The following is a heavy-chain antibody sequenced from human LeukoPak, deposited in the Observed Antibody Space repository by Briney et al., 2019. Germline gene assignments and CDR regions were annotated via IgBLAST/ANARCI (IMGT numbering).Heavy chain of an antibody. CDR3: AKAMQVAWFDY. D-gene: IGHD5-12*01. V-gene: IGHV3-7*04. Sequence: PGGSLRLSCAASGFTLSRHWMRWVRQAPGKGLEWVATINQDGGAENYVDSVKGRFTISGDNSKNTLYLQMNSLRSEDTAVYYFAKAMQVAWFDYGGGGPLVTVPS. J-gene: IGHJ4*02. CDR2: INQDGGAE. CDR1: GFTLSRHW.